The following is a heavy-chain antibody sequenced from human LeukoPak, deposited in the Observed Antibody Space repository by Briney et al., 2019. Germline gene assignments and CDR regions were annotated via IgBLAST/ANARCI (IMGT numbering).Heavy chain of an antibody. CDR3: ARGAYYDFWSGYYS. D-gene: IGHD3-3*01. V-gene: IGHV3-30-3*01. CDR2: ISYDGSNK. CDR1: GFTFSSYA. Sequence: GGSLRLSCAASGFTFSSYAMHWVRQAPGKGLEWVAVISYDGSNKYYADSVKGRFTISRDNSKNTLYLQMSSLRAEDTAVYYCARGAYYDFWSGYYSWGQRTLVTVSS. J-gene: IGHJ5*02.